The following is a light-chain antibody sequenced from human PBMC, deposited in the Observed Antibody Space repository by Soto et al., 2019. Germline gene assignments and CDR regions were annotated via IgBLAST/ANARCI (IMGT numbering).Light chain of an antibody. Sequence: DIVLTQSPATLSLSPGERATLSCRASQSVSSYLAWYQQKPGQAPMLLIYDASNRATGIPARFSGSGSGTDFTLTISSLEPEDFAVYYCQQRSNWPLTFGGGTKVEIK. CDR1: QSVSSY. V-gene: IGKV3-11*01. CDR2: DAS. J-gene: IGKJ4*01. CDR3: QQRSNWPLT.